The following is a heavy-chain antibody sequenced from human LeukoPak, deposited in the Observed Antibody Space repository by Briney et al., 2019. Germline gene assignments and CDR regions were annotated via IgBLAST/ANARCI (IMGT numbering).Heavy chain of an antibody. D-gene: IGHD3-3*01. V-gene: IGHV3-30*02. CDR3: AKGGSIWSAMGA. Sequence: GGSLRLSCAASGFTFSSYGMHWVRQAPGKGLEWVAFIRYDGSNKYYADSVKGRFTISRDNSKNTLYLQMNSLRAEDTAVYYCAKGGSIWSAMGAWGQGTLVTVSS. J-gene: IGHJ5*02. CDR2: IRYDGSNK. CDR1: GFTFSSYG.